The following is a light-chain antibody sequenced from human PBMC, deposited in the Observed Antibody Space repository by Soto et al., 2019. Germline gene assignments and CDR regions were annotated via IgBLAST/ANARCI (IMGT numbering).Light chain of an antibody. CDR2: DAS. J-gene: IGKJ3*01. CDR1: QSVSSY. Sequence: EIVLTQSPATLSLSPGERATLSCRASQSVSSYLAWYQQKPGQAPRLLIYDASNRATGIPARFSGSGSGTDFTLTISSLEPEDFAVFYCQHRSIWPFTFGPGTKVDFK. V-gene: IGKV3-11*01. CDR3: QHRSIWPFT.